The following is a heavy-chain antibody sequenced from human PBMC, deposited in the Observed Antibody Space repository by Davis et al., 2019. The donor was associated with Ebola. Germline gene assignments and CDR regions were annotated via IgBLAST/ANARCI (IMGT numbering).Heavy chain of an antibody. Sequence: GGSLRLSCAASGSFSDYSMNWVRQAPGKGLEWISWISASGNTIYYADAVRGRFTISRDNAKNSLFLQMNSLGVEDTAVYYCARADAVAGERDAGYSLDVWGQGTTVTVSS. D-gene: IGHD6-19*01. CDR3: ARADAVAGERDAGYSLDV. CDR2: ISASGNTI. V-gene: IGHV3-11*04. CDR1: GSFSDYS. J-gene: IGHJ6*02.